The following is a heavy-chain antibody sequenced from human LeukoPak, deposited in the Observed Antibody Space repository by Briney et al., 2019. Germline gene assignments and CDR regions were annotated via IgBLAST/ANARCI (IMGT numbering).Heavy chain of an antibody. D-gene: IGHD3/OR15-3a*01. V-gene: IGHV3-74*01. Sequence: PGGSLRLSCAASGFTFSTYSMNWVRQPPGKGLVWVARINSDGSITNYADSVKGRFTISRDNANTLYLQMNSLRAEDTAVYFCVRGTAFWTGVDYWGQGTLVTVSS. CDR1: GFTFSTYS. CDR2: INSDGSIT. CDR3: VRGTAFWTGVDY. J-gene: IGHJ4*02.